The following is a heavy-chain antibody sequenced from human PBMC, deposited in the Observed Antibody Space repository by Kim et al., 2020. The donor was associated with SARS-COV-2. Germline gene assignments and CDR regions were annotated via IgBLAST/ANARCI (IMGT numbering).Heavy chain of an antibody. Sequence: SETLSLTCTVSGGSISSYYLSWLWPPPGKGLEWIGYIYYSGSTNYNPSLKSRVTISVDTSKNQFSLKLSSVTAADTAVYYCARVMGAFYYYGMDVWGQGTTVTVSS. J-gene: IGHJ6*02. CDR3: ARVMGAFYYYGMDV. CDR1: GGSISSYY. D-gene: IGHD2-8*01. V-gene: IGHV4-59*13. CDR2: IYYSGST.